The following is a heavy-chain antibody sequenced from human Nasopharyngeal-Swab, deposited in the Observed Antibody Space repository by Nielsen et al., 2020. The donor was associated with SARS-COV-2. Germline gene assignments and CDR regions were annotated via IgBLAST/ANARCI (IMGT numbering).Heavy chain of an antibody. D-gene: IGHD3-10*01. CDR1: GFTLSSYS. CDR2: ISSSSSYI. CDR3: ARVRGSMDHDAFDI. V-gene: IGHV3-21*01. Sequence: ESPKISCAASGFTLSSYSMNWVRQAPGKVLEWVSSISSSSSYIYYADSVKGRFTISRDNAKNSLYLQMNSLRAEDTAVYYCARVRGSMDHDAFDIWGQGTMVTVSS. J-gene: IGHJ3*02.